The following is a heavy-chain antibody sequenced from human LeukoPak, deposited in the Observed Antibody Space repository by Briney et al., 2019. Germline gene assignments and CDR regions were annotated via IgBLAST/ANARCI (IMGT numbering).Heavy chain of an antibody. CDR2: IYYGGST. D-gene: IGHD2-21*02. J-gene: IGHJ4*02. CDR1: GGSISRSSYY. Sequence: SETLSLTCSVSGGSISRSSYYWGWIRQSPGEGLEWIGSIYYGGSTYYNTSLKSRVTISVDTSKNQFSLKLTSVTAADTAVYCCVRHGSYCGGDCYFDYWGQGTLVTVSS. V-gene: IGHV4-39*01. CDR3: VRHGSYCGGDCYFDY.